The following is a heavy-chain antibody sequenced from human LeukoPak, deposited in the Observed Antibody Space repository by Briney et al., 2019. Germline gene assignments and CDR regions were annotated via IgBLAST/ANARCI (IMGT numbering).Heavy chain of an antibody. V-gene: IGHV4-59*01. CDR3: AREGPGYDAFDI. D-gene: IGHD3-10*01. J-gene: IGHJ3*02. Sequence: SETLSLTCSVSVGSISSYYWSWIRQPPGKGLEWIGYIYYSGSTNYNPSLKSRVTISVDTSKNQFSLKLSAVTAADTAVYYCAREGPGYDAFDIWGQGTMVTVSS. CDR2: IYYSGST. CDR1: VGSISSYY.